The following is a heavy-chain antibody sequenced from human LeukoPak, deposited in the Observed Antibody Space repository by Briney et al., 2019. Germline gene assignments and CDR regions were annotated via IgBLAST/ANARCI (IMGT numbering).Heavy chain of an antibody. V-gene: IGHV4-59*11. CDR2: ISYIGST. J-gene: IGHJ3*02. Sequence: SETLSLTCTVSGGSFSSHYWSWIRQPPGKGLEWIGYISYIGSTNYNPSLKSRVSISVDTSKNQFSLKLSSVTAADTAVYYCARDPTTVTKGLDIWGQGTMVTVSS. CDR3: ARDPTTVTKGLDI. D-gene: IGHD4-17*01. CDR1: GGSFSSHY.